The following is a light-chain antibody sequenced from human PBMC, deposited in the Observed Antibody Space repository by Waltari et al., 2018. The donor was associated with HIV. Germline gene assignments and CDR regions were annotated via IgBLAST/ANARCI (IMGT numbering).Light chain of an antibody. CDR1: SSNIRNNY. J-gene: IGLJ3*02. V-gene: IGLV1-47*01. CDR2: RNN. Sequence: QSVLTQSPSASGTPGQRVTISCSGGSSNIRNNYVYWYQHLPGTAPKLLIYRNNQRPSGVPDRFSGSKSGTSASLAISGLRSEDEADYYCAAWDDSLSGWVFGGGTKLTVL. CDR3: AAWDDSLSGWV.